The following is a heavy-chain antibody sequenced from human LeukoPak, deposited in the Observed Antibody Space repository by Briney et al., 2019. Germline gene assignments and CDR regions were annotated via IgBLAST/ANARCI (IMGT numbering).Heavy chain of an antibody. V-gene: IGHV3-53*01. D-gene: IGHD4-17*01. J-gene: IGHJ5*02. CDR1: GFTGSNNY. Sequence: AGGSLRLSCAASGFTGSNNYMSWVRQAPGKGLEWVSAIHSSGGTYYADSVKGRFTISRDTSKNTLYFQINSLRVEDTAVYYCIVFGDSNHWGQGTLVTVSS. CDR2: IHSSGGT. CDR3: IVFGDSNH.